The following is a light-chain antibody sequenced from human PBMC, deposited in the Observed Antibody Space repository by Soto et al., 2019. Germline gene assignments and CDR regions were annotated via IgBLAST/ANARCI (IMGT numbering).Light chain of an antibody. J-gene: IGLJ3*02. CDR3: CSYAANYSWL. CDR1: GSDVGGYNY. CDR2: DVT. Sequence: QSALTQPRSVSGSPGQSVTISCTGTGSDVGGYNYVSWYQQHPGKAPKLMIYDVTTRPSGVPDRFSGSKSGNTASLTISGLQAEDEADYYCCSYAANYSWLFGGGTKLTVL. V-gene: IGLV2-11*01.